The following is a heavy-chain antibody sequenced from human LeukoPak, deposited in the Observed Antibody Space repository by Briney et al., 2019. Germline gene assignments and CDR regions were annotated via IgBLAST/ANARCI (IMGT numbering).Heavy chain of an antibody. CDR1: GGSISSSNW. CDR2: IYHSGST. CDR3: ARVVTNYYDSSGYYYPDYFDY. Sequence: SETLSLTCAVSGGSISSSNWWSWVRQPPGKGLEWIGEIYHSGSTNYNPSLKSRVTVSVDTSKNQFSLKLSSVTAADTAVYYCARVVTNYYDSSGYYYPDYFDYWGQGTLVTVSS. D-gene: IGHD3-22*01. V-gene: IGHV4-4*02. J-gene: IGHJ4*02.